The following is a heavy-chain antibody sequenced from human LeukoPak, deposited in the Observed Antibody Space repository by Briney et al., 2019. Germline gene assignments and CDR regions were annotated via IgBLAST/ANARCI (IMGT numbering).Heavy chain of an antibody. CDR3: ARHVVTPYSRYMDV. J-gene: IGHJ6*03. V-gene: IGHV4-4*07. D-gene: IGHD2-15*01. CDR2: IYTSGST. Sequence: SETLSLTCTVSGGSISSYYWSWIRQSAGKGLEWIGRIYTSGSTNYNPSLKSRVTMSVDTSKNQFSLKLSSVTAADTAVYYWARHVVTPYSRYMDVWGRGTTVTFSS. CDR1: GGSISSYY.